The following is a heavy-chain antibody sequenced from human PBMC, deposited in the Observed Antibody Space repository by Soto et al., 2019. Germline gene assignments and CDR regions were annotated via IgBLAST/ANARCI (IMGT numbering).Heavy chain of an antibody. CDR2: IYYSGST. V-gene: IGHV4-31*03. Sequence: TLSLTCTVSGGSISSGGYYWSWIRQHPGKGLEWIGYIYYSGSTYYNPSLKSRVTISVDTSKNQFSLKLSSVTAADTAVYYCATQKAHYYDSSGYLPDYWGQGTLVTVSS. CDR1: GGSISSGGYY. J-gene: IGHJ4*02. D-gene: IGHD3-22*01. CDR3: ATQKAHYYDSSGYLPDY.